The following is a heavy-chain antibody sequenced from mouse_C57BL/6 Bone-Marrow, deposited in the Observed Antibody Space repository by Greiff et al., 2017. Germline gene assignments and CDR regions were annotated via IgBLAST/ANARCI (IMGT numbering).Heavy chain of an antibody. J-gene: IGHJ4*01. Sequence: VQLQQSGPGLVAPSQSLSITCTVSGFSLTSYGVDWVRQSPGKGLEWLGVIWGVGSTNYNSALKSRLSISKDNSKSQVFLKMNSLQTDDTAMYYCASRGYDYDGAMDYWGQGTSVTGSS. V-gene: IGHV2-6*01. CDR3: ASRGYDYDGAMDY. CDR2: IWGVGST. CDR1: GFSLTSYG. D-gene: IGHD2-4*01.